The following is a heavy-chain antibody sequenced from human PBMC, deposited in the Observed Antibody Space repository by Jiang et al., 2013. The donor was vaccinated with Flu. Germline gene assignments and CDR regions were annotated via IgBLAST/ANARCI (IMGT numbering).Heavy chain of an antibody. CDR1: GFTFSSHA. Sequence: QLVESGGGVVQPGRSLRVSCAASGFTFSSHAMHWVRQAPGKGLEWVAVISYDGSNKQYADSVKGRFTIARDNSKNTLYLEMNSLRPEDTAVYYCARDDVEVIPFATLWSLAVAGSFDFWGQGTLVTVSS. CDR2: ISYDGSNK. CDR3: ARDDVEVIPFATLWSLAVAGSFDF. J-gene: IGHJ4*02. V-gene: IGHV3-30-3*01. D-gene: IGHD6-13*01.